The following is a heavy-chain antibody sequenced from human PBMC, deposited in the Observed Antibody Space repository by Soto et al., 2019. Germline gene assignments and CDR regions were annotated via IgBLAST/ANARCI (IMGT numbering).Heavy chain of an antibody. V-gene: IGHV1-18*01. D-gene: IGHD3-10*01. Sequence: ASVKVSCKASGGTFSSYTISWVRQAPGQGLEWMGWIRAYNGDTNYAQKFQTRVTMTTDKSTDTAYMDLRSLTSDDTAIYYCARAGAAPYYYYGLDVWGQGTTVTV. CDR2: IRAYNGDT. J-gene: IGHJ6*02. CDR3: ARAGAAPYYYYGLDV. CDR1: GGTFSSYT.